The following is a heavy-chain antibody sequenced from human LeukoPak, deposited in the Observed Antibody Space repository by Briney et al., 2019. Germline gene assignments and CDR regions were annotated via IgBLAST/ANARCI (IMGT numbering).Heavy chain of an antibody. CDR3: VAEVEAADSPLGHLNFDS. J-gene: IGHJ4*02. CDR2: ISSSGTT. Sequence: SETLSLTCAVTGASITNEDFFWGWFRQPPGKGLEWVGTISSSGTTYFSPSLRSRLTISVDTSKNHFSLKLTSVTAADTAVYYCVAEVEAADSPLGHLNFDSWGQGILASVSS. CDR1: GASITNEDFF. V-gene: IGHV4-39*02. D-gene: IGHD7-27*01.